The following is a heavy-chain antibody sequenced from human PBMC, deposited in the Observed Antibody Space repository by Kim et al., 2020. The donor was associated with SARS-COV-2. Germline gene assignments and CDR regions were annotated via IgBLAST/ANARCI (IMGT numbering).Heavy chain of an antibody. V-gene: IGHV3-30*01. D-gene: IGHD3-3*01. J-gene: IGHJ3*02. CDR3: ARSGITIFGGSNDAFDI. Sequence: VQGRFTISTDNSKNTLYLQMNSLRAEDTAVYYCARSGITIFGGSNDAFDIWGQGTMVTVSS.